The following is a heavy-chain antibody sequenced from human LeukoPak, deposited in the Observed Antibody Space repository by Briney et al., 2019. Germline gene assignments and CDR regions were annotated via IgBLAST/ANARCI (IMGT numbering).Heavy chain of an antibody. J-gene: IGHJ4*02. CDR2: IRADGTEK. CDR3: ARGPLIAAAGTW. V-gene: IGHV3-7*03. CDR1: GFIFNNEW. Sequence: PGGSLRLSCAASGFIFNNEWMDWVRQAPGKGLEWVANIRADGTEKYYVDSVRGRFTISRDNAKNSLFLQMNSLRAEDTAVYYCARGPLIAAAGTWWGQGTLVTVSS. D-gene: IGHD6-13*01.